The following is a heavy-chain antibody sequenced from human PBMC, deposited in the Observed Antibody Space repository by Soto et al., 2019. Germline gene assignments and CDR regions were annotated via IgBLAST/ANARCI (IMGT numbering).Heavy chain of an antibody. Sequence: SAPLSLTCSVSADSITGGGYYWSWIRQHPAKGLEWIGSIYYRGSTYYNPSLRSRGTISLDPSQARLSLRLTSLTAADTATYYCARGGSGTYHVWGQGTRVTV. D-gene: IGHD3-10*01. CDR3: ARGGSGTYHV. J-gene: IGHJ4*02. CDR2: IYYRGST. V-gene: IGHV4-31*02. CDR1: ADSITGGGYY.